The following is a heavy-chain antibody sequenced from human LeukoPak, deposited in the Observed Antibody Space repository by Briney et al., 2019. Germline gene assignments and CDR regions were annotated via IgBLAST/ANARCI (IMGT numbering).Heavy chain of an antibody. CDR3: ARDWVESDSSSSFDY. CDR2: LYHSGST. Sequence: SDTLSLTCAVSGYSISSGYYWGWIRQPPGKGLEWIGSLYHSGSTYYNPSLKSRVTISVDTSKNQFSLKLSSVTAADTAVYYCARDWVESDSSSSFDYWGQGTLVTVSS. D-gene: IGHD6-6*01. J-gene: IGHJ4*02. CDR1: GYSISSGYY. V-gene: IGHV4-38-2*02.